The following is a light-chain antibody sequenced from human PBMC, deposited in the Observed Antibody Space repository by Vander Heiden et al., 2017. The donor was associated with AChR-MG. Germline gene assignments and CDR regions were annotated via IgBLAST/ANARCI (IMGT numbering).Light chain of an antibody. V-gene: IGLV2-14*01. CDR2: DVS. J-gene: IGLJ1*01. CDR3: SSYATSSTGV. CDR1: SSDVGSYKY. Sequence: QSALTQPASLARLHGQSITISCTGTSSDVGSYKYVSWYQQHPGKAPKLMIYDVSKRPSGVSNRFSGSKSGNTASLTISGLQAEDEADYYCSSYATSSTGVFGTGTQVTVL.